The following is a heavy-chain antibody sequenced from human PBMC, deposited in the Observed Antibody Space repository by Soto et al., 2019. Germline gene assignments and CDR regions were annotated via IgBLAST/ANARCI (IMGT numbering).Heavy chain of an antibody. V-gene: IGHV1-69*01. Sequence: QVQLVQSGAEVKKPGSSVKVSCKTSGGTFNSYIITWVRQAPGQGLEWMGGIIPIFGSADYAQKLQGRVTITADESTSTAYMELSSLRSEDTAVYYCARAFASNEYYFDSWGQGTQVTVSS. CDR1: GGTFNSYI. J-gene: IGHJ4*02. D-gene: IGHD1-1*01. CDR3: ARAFASNEYYFDS. CDR2: IIPIFGSA.